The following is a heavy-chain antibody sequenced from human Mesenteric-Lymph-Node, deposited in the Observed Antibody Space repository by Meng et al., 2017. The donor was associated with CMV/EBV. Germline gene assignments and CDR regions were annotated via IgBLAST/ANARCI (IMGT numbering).Heavy chain of an antibody. J-gene: IGHJ4*02. CDR3: ARRAPSGSFLGIDY. CDR1: GFTFDDYG. Sequence: ASGFTFDDYGMSWVRQAPGKGLEWVSGINWNGGSTGSADSVKGRFTISRDNSKNTLYLQMNSLRAEDTAVYYCARRAPSGSFLGIDYWGQGTLVTVSS. D-gene: IGHD1-26*01. CDR2: INWNGGST. V-gene: IGHV3-20*03.